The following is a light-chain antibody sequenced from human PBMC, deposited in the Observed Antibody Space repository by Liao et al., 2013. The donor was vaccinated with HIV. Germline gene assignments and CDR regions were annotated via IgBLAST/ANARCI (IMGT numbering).Light chain of an antibody. V-gene: IGLV3-1*01. CDR1: KLGDKY. Sequence: SYELTQAPSVSVSPGQTAIITCSGEKLGDKYSSWYQQKPGQSPVLVIYQDTKRPSGIPERFSGSNSGNTATLIISGTQAMDEGDYYCQAWDTSTVVFGGGTALTVL. CDR2: QDT. CDR3: QAWDTSTVV. J-gene: IGLJ3*02.